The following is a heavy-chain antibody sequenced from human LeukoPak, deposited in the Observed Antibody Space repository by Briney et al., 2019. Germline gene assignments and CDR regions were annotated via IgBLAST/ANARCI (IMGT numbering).Heavy chain of an antibody. D-gene: IGHD4-17*01. CDR2: IYYIGST. CDR1: GGSISSYY. V-gene: IGHV4-59*01. J-gene: IGHJ6*03. CDR3: ARLLANYGDFVYYYYMDV. Sequence: SETLSLTCTVSGGSISSYYWIWIRQPPGKGLEWIGYIYYIGSTNYNPSLKSRVTISVDKSKNQFSLKLSSVTAADTAVYYCARLLANYGDFVYYYYMDVWGKGPTVTVSS.